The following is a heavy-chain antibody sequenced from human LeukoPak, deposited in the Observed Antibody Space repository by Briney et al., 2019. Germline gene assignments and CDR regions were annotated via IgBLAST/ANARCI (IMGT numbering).Heavy chain of an antibody. CDR3: ARALLLDHRGGFDP. V-gene: IGHV1-2*06. CDR1: GYTFTCYY. CDR2: ITPNRGGT. D-gene: IGHD3-22*01. Sequence: GSVKVPFKASGYTFTCYYMHGVRQAPGQGREGMGRITPNRGGTDSAQKFQSRRTLTRDTSISTDYMELSSLRSDNTALYYCARALLLDHRGGFDPCGHGTLVTASS. J-gene: IGHJ5*02.